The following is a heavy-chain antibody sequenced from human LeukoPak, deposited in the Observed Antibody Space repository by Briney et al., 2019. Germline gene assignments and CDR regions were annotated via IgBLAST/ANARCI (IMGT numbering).Heavy chain of an antibody. CDR1: GFTFSIYA. V-gene: IGHV3-30-3*01. Sequence: GSSLRLSCAASGFTFSIYAMLCVRHAPGKGLEWVAVISYDGSNKYYADSVKGRFTISRDNSKNTLYLQMNSLRAEDRAVYYCAAVRDGYNLWDAFDIWGQGTMVTVSS. CDR3: AAVRDGYNLWDAFDI. D-gene: IGHD5-24*01. J-gene: IGHJ3*02. CDR2: ISYDGSNK.